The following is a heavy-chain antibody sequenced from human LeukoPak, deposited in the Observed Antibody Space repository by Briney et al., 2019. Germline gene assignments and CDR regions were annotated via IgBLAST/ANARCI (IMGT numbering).Heavy chain of an antibody. J-gene: IGHJ6*03. CDR3: ARDSSYYYMDV. D-gene: IGHD2-15*01. CDR2: ISGSGGST. CDR1: GFTFSSYG. Sequence: GGSLRLSCAASGFTFSSYGMSRVRQAPGKGLEWVSAISGSGGSTYYADSVKGRFTISRDNSKNTLYLQMNSLRAEDTAVYYCARDSSYYYMDVWGKGTTVTISS. V-gene: IGHV3-23*01.